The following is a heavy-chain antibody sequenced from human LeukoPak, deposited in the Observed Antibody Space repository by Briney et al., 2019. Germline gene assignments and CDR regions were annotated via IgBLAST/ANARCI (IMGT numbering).Heavy chain of an antibody. Sequence: GGSLRLSCATSGFTFSIYAMTWVRQAPGKGLEWVSAISGSGGSTYYADSVKGRFTISRDNSKNTLYLQMNSLRAEDTAVYYCAKGPPLTNFDYWGQGTLVTVSS. CDR2: ISGSGGST. V-gene: IGHV3-23*01. D-gene: IGHD1-1*01. J-gene: IGHJ4*02. CDR1: GFTFSIYA. CDR3: AKGPPLTNFDY.